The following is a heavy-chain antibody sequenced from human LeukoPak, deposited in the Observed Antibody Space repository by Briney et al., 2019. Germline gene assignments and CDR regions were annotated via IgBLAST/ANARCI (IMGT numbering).Heavy chain of an antibody. CDR3: ARLPRIMITLGGVN. CDR1: GGSISSSSYY. D-gene: IGHD3-16*01. Sequence: SETLSLTCTVSGGSISSSSYYWGWIRQPPGKGLEWIGSIYYSGSTYYNPSLKSRVTISVDTSKNQFSLKLSSVTAADTAVYYCARLPRIMITLGGVNWGQGTLVTVSS. V-gene: IGHV4-39*01. J-gene: IGHJ4*02. CDR2: IYYSGST.